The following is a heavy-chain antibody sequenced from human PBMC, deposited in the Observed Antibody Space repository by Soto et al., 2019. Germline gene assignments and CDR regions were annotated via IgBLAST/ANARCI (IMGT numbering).Heavy chain of an antibody. CDR2: IKPDESEK. CDR3: VRGGSNYAS. Sequence: EVQLVESGGGLVQPGGSLRLSCTASGFTFSDSWMTWVRQAPGKGLEWVARIKPDESEKKYADSGKGRFSISRDNAKNSMYLQMDSLRGEVTAVYYCVRGGSNYASWGQGTLVTVSS. D-gene: IGHD4-4*01. J-gene: IGHJ5*02. V-gene: IGHV3-7*01. CDR1: GFTFSDSW.